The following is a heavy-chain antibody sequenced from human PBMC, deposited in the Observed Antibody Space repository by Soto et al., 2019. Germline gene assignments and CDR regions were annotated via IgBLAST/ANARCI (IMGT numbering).Heavy chain of an antibody. CDR3: AKRSAIFGVVIPYFDY. CDR2: ISGNGDST. V-gene: IGHV3-23*01. CDR1: GLTFSNYA. Sequence: PGGSLRLSCAASGLTFSNYAMSWVRQAPGKGLEWVSAISGNGDSTYYADSVKGRFTISRDNSKNTLYLQLNSLRAGDTAVYYCAKRSAIFGVVIPYFDYWGQGTLVTVSS. J-gene: IGHJ4*02. D-gene: IGHD3-3*01.